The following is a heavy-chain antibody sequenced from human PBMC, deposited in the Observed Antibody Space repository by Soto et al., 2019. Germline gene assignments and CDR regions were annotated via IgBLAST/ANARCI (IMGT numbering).Heavy chain of an antibody. CDR2: IFSSGST. CDR1: GGSISNYY. D-gene: IGHD3-10*01. Sequence: SETLSLTCTVSGGSISNYYWSWIRQPPGKGLQWIGYIFSSGSTNYNPSLKSRVTISVDTSKNQFSLNLSSVTAADTAVYYCAREGVLWFGDLYYYYGMDVWGQGTTVTVSS. V-gene: IGHV4-59*12. CDR3: AREGVLWFGDLYYYYGMDV. J-gene: IGHJ6*02.